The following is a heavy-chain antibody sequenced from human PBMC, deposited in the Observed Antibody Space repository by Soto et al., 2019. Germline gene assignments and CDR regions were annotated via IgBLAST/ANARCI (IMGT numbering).Heavy chain of an antibody. CDR2: IRSKANSYAT. V-gene: IGHV3-73*01. D-gene: IGHD4-4*01. CDR1: GFTFSGSA. CDR3: TTLTSYYYYGMDV. J-gene: IGHJ6*02. Sequence: PGGSLRLSCAASGFTFSGSAMHWVRQASGKGLEWVGRIRSKANSYATAYAASVKGRFTISRDDSKNTAYLQMNSLKTEDTAVYYCTTLTSYYYYGMDVWGQGTTVTVSS.